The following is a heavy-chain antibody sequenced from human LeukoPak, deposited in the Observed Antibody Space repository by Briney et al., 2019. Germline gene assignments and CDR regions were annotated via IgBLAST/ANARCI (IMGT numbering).Heavy chain of an antibody. CDR1: GFTFSSYS. Sequence: GGSLRLSCAASGFTFSSYSMNWVRQAPGKGLEWVSSISSSSSYKYYADSVKGRFTISRDNAKNSLYLQMNSLRAEDTALYFCARNYGGYGGTDSWGQGTLVTVSS. D-gene: IGHD5-12*01. V-gene: IGHV3-21*04. CDR3: ARNYGGYGGTDS. J-gene: IGHJ4*02. CDR2: ISSSSSYK.